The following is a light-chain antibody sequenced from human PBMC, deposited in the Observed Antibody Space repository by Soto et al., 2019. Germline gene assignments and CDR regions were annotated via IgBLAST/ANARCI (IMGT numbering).Light chain of an antibody. Sequence: DIQMTQSPSSVSASVGDRVTITCRASQDVSSWLAWYQQRKGKVPKILIYAASGLQSGVSSRFRGSGSGTEFSLTISGLQPEDFETYYCQQTNSFPRTFGPGTKVDIK. CDR2: AAS. CDR3: QQTNSFPRT. CDR1: QDVSSW. V-gene: IGKV1-12*01. J-gene: IGKJ1*01.